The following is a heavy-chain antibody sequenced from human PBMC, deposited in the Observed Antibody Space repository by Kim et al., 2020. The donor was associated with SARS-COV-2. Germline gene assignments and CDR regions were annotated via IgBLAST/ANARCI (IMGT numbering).Heavy chain of an antibody. CDR2: IYYSGST. V-gene: IGHV4-39*01. CDR1: GGSISSSSYY. CDR3: DRGQQLGRKVDY. Sequence: SETLSLTCTVSGGSISSSSYYWGWIRQPPGKGLEWIGSIYYSGSTYYNPSLKSRVTISVDTSKNQFSLKLSSVTAADTAVYYCDRGQQLGRKVDYWGQGTLVTVSS. D-gene: IGHD6-13*01. J-gene: IGHJ4*02.